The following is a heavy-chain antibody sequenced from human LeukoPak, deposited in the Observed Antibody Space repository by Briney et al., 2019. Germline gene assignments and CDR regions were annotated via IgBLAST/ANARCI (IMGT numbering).Heavy chain of an antibody. CDR3: ARARSSSWYGFWYFDL. D-gene: IGHD6-13*01. V-gene: IGHV1-18*01. CDR2: ISAYNGNT. CDR1: GYTFTSYG. Sequence: ASVKVSCKASGYTFTSYGVSWVRQAPGQGLEWMGWISAYNGNTNYAQKLQGRVTMTTDTSTSTAYMELRSLRSDDTAVYYCARARSSSWYGFWYFDLWGRGTLVTVSS. J-gene: IGHJ2*01.